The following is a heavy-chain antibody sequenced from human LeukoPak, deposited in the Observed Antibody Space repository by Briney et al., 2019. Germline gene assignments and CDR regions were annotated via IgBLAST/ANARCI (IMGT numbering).Heavy chain of an antibody. CDR3: ARGGTREPYYFDY. V-gene: IGHV4-38-2*02. CDR2: IYQSGST. J-gene: IGHJ4*02. Sequence: SETLSLTCSVSGYSIRSGYHWAWFRQAPGKGLEWMGSIYQSGSTYDNLSLKSRVTLSVDTSRNQFSLKLTSVTAADTAVYYCARGGTREPYYFDYWGQGTLVTVSS. D-gene: IGHD1-14*01. CDR1: GYSIRSGYH.